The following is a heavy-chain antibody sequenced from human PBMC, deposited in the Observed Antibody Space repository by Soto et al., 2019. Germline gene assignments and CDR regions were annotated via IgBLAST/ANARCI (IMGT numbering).Heavy chain of an antibody. CDR3: VRAGSITCQPHACYYFGMDV. V-gene: IGHV3-30-3*01. CDR2: VSSDGNNK. CDR1: FSFSTYN. J-gene: IGHJ6*02. Sequence: QVQLVESGGGVVQPGRSLRLSCAGFSFSTYNVHWVRQAPGKGLEWVAVVSSDGNNKYYADSVKGRFTISRDNSKNTVYLQLNRLRGEDTARYYCVRAGSITCQPHACYYFGMDVWGLGTTVTVSS. D-gene: IGHD6-6*01.